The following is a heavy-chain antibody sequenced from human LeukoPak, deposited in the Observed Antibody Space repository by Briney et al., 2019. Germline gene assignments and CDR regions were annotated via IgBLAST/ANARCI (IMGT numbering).Heavy chain of an antibody. D-gene: IGHD4-17*01. V-gene: IGHV1-69*05. Sequence: SVKVSCKTSGGTFNNSAISWVRQAPGQGLEWLGGIMPLFGTAGYAQKFQGRVTITKDESTRTDYLELTSLTSDDTAVYYCARDVHGDYGSGWFDPWGQGTLVSVSS. CDR1: GGTFNNSA. J-gene: IGHJ5*02. CDR2: IMPLFGTA. CDR3: ARDVHGDYGSGWFDP.